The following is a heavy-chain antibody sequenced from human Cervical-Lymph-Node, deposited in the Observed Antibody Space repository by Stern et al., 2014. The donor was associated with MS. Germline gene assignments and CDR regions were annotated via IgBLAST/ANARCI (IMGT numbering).Heavy chain of an antibody. CDR1: GVTFSTQA. D-gene: IGHD4-17*01. V-gene: IGHV1-69*01. CDR2: IIPIFGTP. Sequence: MQLVESGAEVKKPGSSVKVSCKASGVTFSTQAINWVRQAPGQGLEWVGGIIPIFGTPNYAHQVQDRVTITTDESTSTAYMDLSSLRSEDTAVYYCATPSTVTVGGMDVWGQGTTVTVSS. CDR3: ATPSTVTVGGMDV. J-gene: IGHJ6*02.